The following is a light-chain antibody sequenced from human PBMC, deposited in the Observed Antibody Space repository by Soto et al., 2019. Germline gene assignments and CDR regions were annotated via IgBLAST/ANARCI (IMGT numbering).Light chain of an antibody. J-gene: IGLJ1*01. CDR2: EVS. CDR3: NSYTNTAARV. Sequence: QSVLTQPASVSGSPGQSITISCTGTSSDVGAHNFVSWYQQHPGKAPKVMIYEVSNRPSGVSNRFSGSKSGNTASLTISGLQAEDEADYYCNSYTNTAARVFGTRTKLTVL. CDR1: SSDVGAHNF. V-gene: IGLV2-14*01.